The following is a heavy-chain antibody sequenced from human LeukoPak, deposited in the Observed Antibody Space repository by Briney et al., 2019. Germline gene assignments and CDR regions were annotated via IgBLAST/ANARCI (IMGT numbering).Heavy chain of an antibody. J-gene: IGHJ5*02. D-gene: IGHD6-13*01. CDR2: IIPIFGTA. CDR3: ARGGIAAAERNWFDP. V-gene: IGHV1-69*05. Sequence: SAKVSCKSSVGTFSSCAISWVRQAPGQGLEWMGGIIPIFGTANYAQKFQGRVTITTDESTSTAYMELSSLRSEDTAVYYCARGGIAAAERNWFDPWGQGTLVTVSS. CDR1: VGTFSSCA.